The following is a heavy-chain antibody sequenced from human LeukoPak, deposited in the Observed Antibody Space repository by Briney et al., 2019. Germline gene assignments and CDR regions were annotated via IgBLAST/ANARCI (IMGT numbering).Heavy chain of an antibody. CDR2: ISYDGSKK. CDR1: GFAVSSDY. J-gene: IGHJ6*03. Sequence: GGSLRLSCAASGFAVSSDYMTWVRQDPGKGLEWVAVISYDGSKKYYADSVKGRFTISRDNSKNTLYMQMNSLRPEDTAVYYCARTLDYKRTQGYYYMDVWGKGTTVTVSS. CDR3: ARTLDYKRTQGYYYMDV. D-gene: IGHD4-11*01. V-gene: IGHV3-30*03.